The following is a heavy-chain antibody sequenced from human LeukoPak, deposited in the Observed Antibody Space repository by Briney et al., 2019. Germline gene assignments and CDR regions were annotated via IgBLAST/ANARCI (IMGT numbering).Heavy chain of an antibody. CDR1: GGSISSSNDY. J-gene: IGHJ5*02. Sequence: SETLSLTCTVSGGSISSSNDYWGWIRQPPGKGLEWIGGIYYSGSTHYNPSLKSRLTISVDTSKTQFSLKLMSVTAGDTAVYYCARRTFGQNWFDPWGQGTLVTVSS. V-gene: IGHV4-39*01. CDR3: ARRTFGQNWFDP. CDR2: IYYSGST. D-gene: IGHD3-16*01.